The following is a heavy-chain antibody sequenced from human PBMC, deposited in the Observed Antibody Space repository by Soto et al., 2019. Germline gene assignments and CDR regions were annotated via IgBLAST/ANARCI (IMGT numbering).Heavy chain of an antibody. CDR2: IYHSGST. D-gene: IGHD3-3*02. CDR3: ARHFRPGPVDVEIQRYYYYYGMDV. Sequence: PSETLSLTCAVSGGSISSSNWWSWVRQPPGKGLGWIGEIYHSGSTNYNPSLKSRVTISVDKSKNQFSLKLSSVTAADTAVYYCARHFRPGPVDVEIQRYYYYYGMDVWGQGTTVTVYS. J-gene: IGHJ6*02. CDR1: GGSISSSNW. V-gene: IGHV4-4*02.